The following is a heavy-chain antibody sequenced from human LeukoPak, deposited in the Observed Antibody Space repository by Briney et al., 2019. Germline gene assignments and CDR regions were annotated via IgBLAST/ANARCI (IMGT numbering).Heavy chain of an antibody. CDR2: INPNSGGT. J-gene: IGHJ4*02. Sequence: ASVKVSCKASGYTFTGYHMHWVRQAPGQGLEWMGRINPNSGGTNYAQKFQGRVTMTRDTSISTAYMELSRLRSDDTAVYYCARERIAAAGTGFDYWGQGTLVTVSS. CDR1: GYTFTGYH. D-gene: IGHD6-13*01. V-gene: IGHV1-2*06. CDR3: ARERIAAAGTGFDY.